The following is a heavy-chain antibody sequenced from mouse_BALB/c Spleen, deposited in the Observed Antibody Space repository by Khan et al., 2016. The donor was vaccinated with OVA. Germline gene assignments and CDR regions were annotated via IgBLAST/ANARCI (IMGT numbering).Heavy chain of an antibody. D-gene: IGHD2-1*01. CDR1: GFTFSSFG. Sequence: EVELVESGGGLVQPGGSRKLSCAVSGFTFSSFGMHWVRQAPKKGLEWVAYISSGSSTIYYVDTVKGRFTISRDSPKNTLFLQMTSLRSEDTAMYYCARAWGNFHSCFDVWGAGTSVTVSS. CDR2: ISSGSSTI. V-gene: IGHV5-17*02. J-gene: IGHJ1*01. CDR3: ARAWGNFHSCFDV.